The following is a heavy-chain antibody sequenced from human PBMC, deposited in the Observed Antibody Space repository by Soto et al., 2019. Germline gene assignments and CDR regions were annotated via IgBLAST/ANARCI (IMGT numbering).Heavy chain of an antibody. D-gene: IGHD3-10*02. CDR2: ISYDGNNK. CDR1: GVTFSRFS. CDR3: ARDHGMFLSYYYYGMDV. Sequence: XGSLRLSCSASGVTFSRFSMHWVRQAPGKGLAWVAVISYDGNNKHFAESVKGRFSISRDDSKNTVYLEMNNLRGDDSAVYYCARDHGMFLSYYYYGMDVWGQGTTVTVSS. J-gene: IGHJ6*02. V-gene: IGHV3-30-3*01.